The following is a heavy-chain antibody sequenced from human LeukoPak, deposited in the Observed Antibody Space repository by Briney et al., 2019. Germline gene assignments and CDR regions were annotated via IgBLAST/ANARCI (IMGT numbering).Heavy chain of an antibody. D-gene: IGHD4-17*01. V-gene: IGHV4-34*01. Sequence: SETLSHTCAVYGGSFSGYYWSWIRQPPGKGLEWIGEINHSGSTNYNPSLKSRVTISVDTSKNQFSLKLSSVTAADTAVYYCARDDYGDYAFDYWGQGTLVTVSS. CDR3: ARDDYGDYAFDY. CDR2: INHSGST. CDR1: GGSFSGYY. J-gene: IGHJ4*02.